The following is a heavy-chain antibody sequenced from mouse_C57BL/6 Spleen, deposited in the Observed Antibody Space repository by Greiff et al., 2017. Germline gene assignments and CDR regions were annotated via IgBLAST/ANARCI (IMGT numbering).Heavy chain of an antibody. CDR2: IHPNSGST. D-gene: IGHD1-1*01. J-gene: IGHJ4*01. CDR3: ARSRYYGSSPYAMDY. Sequence: QVQLQQPGAELVKPGASVKLSCKASGYTFTSYWMHWVKQRPGQGLEWIGMIHPNSGSTNYNEKFKGKATLTVDKSSSTAYMQLSSLTSEDSAVYYCARSRYYGSSPYAMDYWGQGTSVTVSS. V-gene: IGHV1-64*01. CDR1: GYTFTSYW.